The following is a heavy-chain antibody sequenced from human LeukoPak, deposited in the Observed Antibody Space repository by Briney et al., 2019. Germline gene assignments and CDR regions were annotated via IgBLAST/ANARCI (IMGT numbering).Heavy chain of an antibody. Sequence: GGSLRLSCAASGITVSSTYMTWVRQAPGTGLEWVSVIYRGTNTYYKESVKGRFIISRDTSKNMVYLQMNSLRAEDTAVYYCARVGGYERGYFDYWGQGILVTVSS. CDR2: IYRGTNT. CDR1: GITVSSTY. CDR3: ARVGGYERGYFDY. D-gene: IGHD5-12*01. V-gene: IGHV3-66*01. J-gene: IGHJ4*02.